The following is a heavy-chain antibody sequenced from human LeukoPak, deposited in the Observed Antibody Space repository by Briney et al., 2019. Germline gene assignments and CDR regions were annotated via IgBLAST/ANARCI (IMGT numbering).Heavy chain of an antibody. J-gene: IGHJ4*02. CDR1: GFTFSSYA. CDR3: ARPCLYSSFDY. V-gene: IGHV3-30-3*01. Sequence: PGGSLRLSCAASGFTFSSYAMHWVRQAPGKGLEWVAVISYDGSNKYYADSVKGRFTISRDNSKNTLYLQMNSLRAEDTAVYYCARPCLYSSFDYWGQGTLVTVSS. CDR2: ISYDGSNK. D-gene: IGHD6-13*01.